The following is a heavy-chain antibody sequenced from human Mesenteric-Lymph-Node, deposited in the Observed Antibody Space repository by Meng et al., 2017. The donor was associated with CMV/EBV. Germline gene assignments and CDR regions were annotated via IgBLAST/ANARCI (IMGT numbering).Heavy chain of an antibody. V-gene: IGHV5-51*01. Sequence: GGSLRLSCKGSGYSFTSYWIGWVRQMPGKGLEWMGIIYPGDSDTRYSPSFQGQVTISADKSISTAYLQWSSLKASDTAMYYCARHVGQQLVRWFDPWGQGTLVTVSS. CDR2: IYPGDSDT. CDR3: ARHVGQQLVRWFDP. D-gene: IGHD6-13*01. CDR1: GYSFTSYW. J-gene: IGHJ5*02.